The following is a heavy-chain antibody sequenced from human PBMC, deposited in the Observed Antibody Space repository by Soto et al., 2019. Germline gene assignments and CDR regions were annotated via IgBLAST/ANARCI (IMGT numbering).Heavy chain of an antibody. Sequence: ASVKVSCKASGYTFTSYGISWVRQAPGQGLEWMGWISAYNGNTNYAQKLQGRVTMTTDTSTSTAYMELRSLRSDDTAVYYCARAPPKPDILTCYFTDYYYYYMAVWGKGTTVTVSS. D-gene: IGHD3-9*01. V-gene: IGHV1-18*01. J-gene: IGHJ6*03. CDR1: GYTFTSYG. CDR2: ISAYNGNT. CDR3: ARAPPKPDILTCYFTDYYYYYMAV.